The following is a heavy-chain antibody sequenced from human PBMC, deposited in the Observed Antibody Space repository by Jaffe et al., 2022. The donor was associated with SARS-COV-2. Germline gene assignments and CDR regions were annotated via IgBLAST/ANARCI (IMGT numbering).Heavy chain of an antibody. CDR2: ISSGGDTI. V-gene: IGHV3-48*03. CDR3: ARFIGSTWYLSGARGGFLDH. Sequence: EVQLVESGGGSVQPGGSLRLSCGASGFTFSSYEMNWVRQAPGKGLEWVSYISSGGDTIDYSDSVKGRFTISRDNAKNSLYLQMNSLRAEDTAVYYCARFIGSTWYLSGARGGFLDHWGQGTLVTVSS. J-gene: IGHJ4*02. CDR1: GFTFSSYE. D-gene: IGHD6-13*01.